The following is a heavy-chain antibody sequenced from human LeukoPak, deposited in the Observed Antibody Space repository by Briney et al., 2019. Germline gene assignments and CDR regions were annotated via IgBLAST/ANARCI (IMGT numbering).Heavy chain of an antibody. CDR1: GFTVSSNY. CDR3: ARVLAAAFDY. J-gene: IGHJ4*02. V-gene: IGHV3-66*01. CDR2: IYSGGST. D-gene: IGHD6-13*01. Sequence: PGGTLRLSCAASGFTVSSNYMSWVRQAPGKGLEWVSVIYSGGSTYYADSVKGRFTISRDNSKNTLYLQMNSLRAEDTAVYYCARVLAAAFDYWGQGTLVTVSS.